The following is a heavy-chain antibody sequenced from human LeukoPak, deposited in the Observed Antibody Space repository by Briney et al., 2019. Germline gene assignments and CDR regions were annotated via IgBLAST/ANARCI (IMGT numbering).Heavy chain of an antibody. CDR3: ARVKLGIAAAGEH. D-gene: IGHD6-13*01. J-gene: IGHJ4*02. CDR2: ISYDGSNK. Sequence: GGSLRLSCAASGFTFSSYAVHWVRQAPGKGLEWVAVISYDGSNKYYADSVKGRFTISRDNSKNTLYLQMNSLRAEDTAVYYCARVKLGIAAAGEHWGQGTLVTVSS. CDR1: GFTFSSYA. V-gene: IGHV3-30*04.